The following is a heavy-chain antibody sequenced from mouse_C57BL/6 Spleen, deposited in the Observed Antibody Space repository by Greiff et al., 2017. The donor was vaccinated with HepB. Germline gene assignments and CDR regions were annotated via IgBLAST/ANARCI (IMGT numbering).Heavy chain of an antibody. CDR3: AIGGNWDDY. D-gene: IGHD4-1*01. J-gene: IGHJ3*01. CDR1: GFNIKDYY. V-gene: IGHV14-2*01. Sequence: EVQGVESGAELVKPGASVKLSCTASGFNIKDYYMHWVKQRTEQGLEWIGRIDPEDGETKYAPKFQGKATLTVDKSSSTAYMQLSSLTSEDSAVYYCAIGGNWDDYWGQGTLVTVSA. CDR2: IDPEDGET.